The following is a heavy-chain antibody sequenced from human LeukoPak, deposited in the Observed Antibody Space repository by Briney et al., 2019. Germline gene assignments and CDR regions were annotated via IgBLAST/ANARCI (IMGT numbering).Heavy chain of an antibody. CDR3: ARRDCGGDCPSQH. V-gene: IGHV1-2*02. D-gene: IGHD2-21*01. CDR2: INPNSGGT. J-gene: IGHJ1*01. Sequence: GASVKVSCKASGYTFTGYYMHWVRQAPGQGLEWMGWINPNSGGTNYAQKFQGRFTMTRDTSISTAYMELSRLRSDDTALSYCARRDCGGDCPSQHWGQGTLVTVSS. CDR1: GYTFTGYY.